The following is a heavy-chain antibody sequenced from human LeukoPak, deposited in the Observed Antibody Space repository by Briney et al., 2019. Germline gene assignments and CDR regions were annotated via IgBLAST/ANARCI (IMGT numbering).Heavy chain of an antibody. CDR2: IYTSGST. J-gene: IGHJ3*02. CDR3: ARAQVVVVTGFDASDI. V-gene: IGHV4-61*02. D-gene: IGHD2-21*02. Sequence: SETLSLTCTVSGGSISSGSYYWSWIRQPAGKGLEWIGRIYTSGSTNYNPSLKSRVTISVDTSKNQFSLKLSSVTAADTAVYYCARAQVVVVTGFDASDIWGQGTMVTVSS. CDR1: GGSISSGSYY.